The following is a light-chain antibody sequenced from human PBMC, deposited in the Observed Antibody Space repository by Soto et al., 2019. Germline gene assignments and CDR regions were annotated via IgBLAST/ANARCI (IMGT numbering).Light chain of an antibody. CDR1: QGINNY. CDR3: QQLNSYPIT. CDR2: AAS. J-gene: IGKJ3*01. Sequence: DIQLTQSPSFLSASVGGRVTITCRASQGINNYLGWYQQKPGKAPKLLIYAASTLQSGVPSRFSGSGSGTEFTLTISSLQPEDFATYYCQQLNSYPITFGPGTKVDI. V-gene: IGKV1-9*01.